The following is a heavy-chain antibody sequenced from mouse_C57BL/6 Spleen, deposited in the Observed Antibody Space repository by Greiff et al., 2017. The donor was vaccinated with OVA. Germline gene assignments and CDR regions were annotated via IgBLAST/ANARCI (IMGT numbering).Heavy chain of an antibody. CDR3: ARHEEWGDSSGYAWFAY. D-gene: IGHD3-2*02. J-gene: IGHJ3*01. V-gene: IGHV1-62-2*01. CDR1: GYTFTEYT. CDR2: FYPGSGSI. Sequence: QVQLQQSGAELVKPGASVKLSCKASGYTFTEYTIHWVKQRSGQGLEWIGWFYPGSGSIKYNEKFKDKATLTADKSSSTVYMELSRLTSEDSAVYFCARHEEWGDSSGYAWFAYWGQGTLVTVSA.